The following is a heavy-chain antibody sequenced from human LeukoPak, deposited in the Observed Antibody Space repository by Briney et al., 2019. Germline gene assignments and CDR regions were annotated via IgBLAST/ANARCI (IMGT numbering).Heavy chain of an antibody. J-gene: IGHJ3*02. Sequence: GRSLRLSCAASGFTFSSYGMHWVRQAPGKGLEWVAVIWYDGSNKYYADSVKGRFTISRDNSKNTLYLQMNNLRAEDTAVYYCAKATTVTTSGAFDIWGQGTMVTVSS. CDR3: AKATTVTTSGAFDI. D-gene: IGHD4-11*01. V-gene: IGHV3-33*06. CDR2: IWYDGSNK. CDR1: GFTFSSYG.